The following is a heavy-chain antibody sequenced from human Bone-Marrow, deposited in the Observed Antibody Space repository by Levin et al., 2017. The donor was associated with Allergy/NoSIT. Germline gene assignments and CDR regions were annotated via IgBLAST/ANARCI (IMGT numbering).Heavy chain of an antibody. V-gene: IGHV1-2*02. CDR2: IIPNSGGT. CDR3: TRGLMIGASKMFDL. Sequence: RGESLKISCKASGYTFSVYWIHWVRHVPGEGLEWMGWIIPNSGGTNYAQKFQGRVTMTRDTSINTVYMELTGLTSDDAAVYYCTRGLMIGASKMFDLWGQGTLVTVSS. D-gene: IGHD3-22*01. CDR1: GYTFSVYW. J-gene: IGHJ5*02.